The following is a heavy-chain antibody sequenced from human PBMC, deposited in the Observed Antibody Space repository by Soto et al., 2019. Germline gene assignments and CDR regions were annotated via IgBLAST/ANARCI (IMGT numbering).Heavy chain of an antibody. Sequence: ESGGGVVQPGRSLRLSCAASGFTFSSYGMHWVRQAPGKGLEWGAVIWYDGSNKYYADSVKGRFTISRDNSKNTLYLQMNSLRAEDTAVYYCARDGLGYCSSTSCYSYNWFDPWGQGTLVTVSS. V-gene: IGHV3-33*01. J-gene: IGHJ5*02. CDR1: GFTFSSYG. CDR2: IWYDGSNK. CDR3: ARDGLGYCSSTSCYSYNWFDP. D-gene: IGHD2-2*01.